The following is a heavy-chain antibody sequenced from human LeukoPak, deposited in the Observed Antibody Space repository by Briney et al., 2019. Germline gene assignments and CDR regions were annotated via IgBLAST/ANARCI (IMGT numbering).Heavy chain of an antibody. CDR3: ARNMAGTFDY. D-gene: IGHD6-19*01. V-gene: IGHV4-34*01. J-gene: IGHJ4*02. CDR1: GGSFSGYY. CDR2: INHSGST. Sequence: SETLSLTCAVYGGSFSGYYWSWIRQPPGKGLEWIGEINHSGSTNYNPSLKSRVTISVDTSKNQFSLKLSSVTAADTAVYYCARNMAGTFDYWGQGTLVTVSS.